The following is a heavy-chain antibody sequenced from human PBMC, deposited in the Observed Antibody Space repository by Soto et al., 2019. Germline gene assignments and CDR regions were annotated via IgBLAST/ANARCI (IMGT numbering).Heavy chain of an antibody. CDR3: ARSTVTTLGYYYYGMDV. V-gene: IGHV1-69*13. J-gene: IGHJ6*02. CDR1: GGTFSSYA. D-gene: IGHD4-4*01. Sequence: SVKVSCKASGGTFSSYAISWVRQAPGQGLEWMGGIIPIFGTANYAQKFQGRVTITADESTSTAYMELSSLRSEDTAVYYCARSTVTTLGYYYYGMDVWGQGTTVTVS. CDR2: IIPIFGTA.